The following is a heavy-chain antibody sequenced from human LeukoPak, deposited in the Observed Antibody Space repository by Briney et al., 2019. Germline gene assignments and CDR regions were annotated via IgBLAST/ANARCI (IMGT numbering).Heavy chain of an antibody. D-gene: IGHD3-9*01. J-gene: IGHJ6*02. CDR1: GFIFSRDE. CDR2: IDISGGDI. Sequence: PGGSLRLSCAASGFIFSRDEMNWVRQAPGKGLEWVSYIDISGGDIYYADSVKGRFTISRDNAKNSVYLQMYSLRVEDTAVYYCARASRLDYHYGMDVWGQGTTVTVSS. CDR3: ARASRLDYHYGMDV. V-gene: IGHV3-48*03.